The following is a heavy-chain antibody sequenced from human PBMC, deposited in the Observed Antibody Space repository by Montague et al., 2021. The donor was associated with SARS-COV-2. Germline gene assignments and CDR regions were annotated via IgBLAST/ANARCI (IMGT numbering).Heavy chain of an antibody. CDR2: ISSSSSYI. J-gene: IGHJ6*02. CDR1: GFTFSSYS. V-gene: IGHV3-21*01. Sequence: RLSCAASGFTFSSYSMNWVRQAPGKGLEWVSSISSSSSYIYYADSVKGRFTISRDNAKNSLYLQMNSLRAEDTAVYYCARDPLDYGLWSSGSYYNAYYYYYGMDVWGQGTTVTVSS. D-gene: IGHD3-10*01. CDR3: ARDPLDYGLWSSGSYYNAYYYYYGMDV.